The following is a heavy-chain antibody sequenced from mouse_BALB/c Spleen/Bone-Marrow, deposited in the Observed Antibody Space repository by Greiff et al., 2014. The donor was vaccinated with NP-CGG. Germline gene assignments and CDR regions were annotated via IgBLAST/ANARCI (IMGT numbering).Heavy chain of an antibody. CDR3: ARITTATGAMDY. J-gene: IGHJ4*01. CDR2: IWADGGT. V-gene: IGHV2-9*02. CDR1: GFSLTSYG. Sequence: VMLVESGPGLVAPSQSLSISCTVSGFSLTSYGVHWVRQPPGKGLEWLGVIWADGGTNYNSALMSRLSISKDNSKSQVFLKMNSLQTDDTAMYYRARITTATGAMDYWGQGTSVTVSS. D-gene: IGHD1-2*01.